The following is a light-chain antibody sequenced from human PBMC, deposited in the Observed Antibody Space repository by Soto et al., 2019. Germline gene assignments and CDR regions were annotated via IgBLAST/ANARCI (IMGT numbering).Light chain of an antibody. CDR1: QSIISN. Sequence: EIVMTQSPDTLSVSPGEGATLSCRVSQSIISNLAWYQQRPGQAPRLLIYDTSTRATGIPARFSGSGSGTEFTLIISSLQSEDFAVYYCQKYNSAPYTFGPGTKVDIK. J-gene: IGKJ3*01. V-gene: IGKV3-15*01. CDR2: DTS. CDR3: QKYNSAPYT.